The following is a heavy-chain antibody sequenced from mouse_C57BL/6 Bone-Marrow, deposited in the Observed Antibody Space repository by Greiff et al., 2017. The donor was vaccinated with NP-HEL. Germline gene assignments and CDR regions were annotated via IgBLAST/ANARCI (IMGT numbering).Heavy chain of an antibody. J-gene: IGHJ1*03. D-gene: IGHD1-1*01. Sequence: EVMLVESGGGLVKPGGSLKLSCAASGFTFSDYGMHWVRQAPEKGLEWVAYISSGSSTIYYADTVKGRFTISRDNAKNTLFLQMTSLRSEDTAMYYCARVITAVVATGRYFDVWGTGTTVTVSS. CDR3: ARVITAVVATGRYFDV. CDR1: GFTFSDYG. CDR2: ISSGSSTI. V-gene: IGHV5-17*01.